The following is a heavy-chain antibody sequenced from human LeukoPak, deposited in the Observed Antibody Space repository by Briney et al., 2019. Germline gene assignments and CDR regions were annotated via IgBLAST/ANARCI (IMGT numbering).Heavy chain of an antibody. V-gene: IGHV4-38-2*02. CDR1: GYSISSGYY. J-gene: IGHJ4*02. D-gene: IGHD3-22*01. CDR3: ARLGAYYYDSSGYYHNRYFDY. Sequence: SETLSLTCTVSGYSISSGYYWGWIRQSPGKGLEWIGSVYHSGSTYYNPSLKSPVTISVDTSKNQFSLELSSVTAADTAVYYCARLGAYYYDSSGYYHNRYFDYWGQGILVTVSS. CDR2: VYHSGST.